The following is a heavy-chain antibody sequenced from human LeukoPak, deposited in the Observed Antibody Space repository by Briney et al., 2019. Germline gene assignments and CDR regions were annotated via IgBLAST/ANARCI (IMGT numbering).Heavy chain of an antibody. CDR3: ATDQESDPSCYYVI. Sequence: GASVKVSCKTSGYIFTDYDINWVRQATGQGLEWMGWMNPYSGGAGYAQNFQGRVTMTRDTSTSTAFMELSSLTSEDTAVYYCATDQESDPSCYYVIGGQGTLVTVSS. V-gene: IGHV1-8*01. CDR2: MNPYSGGA. D-gene: IGHD3-10*02. J-gene: IGHJ4*02. CDR1: GYIFTDYD.